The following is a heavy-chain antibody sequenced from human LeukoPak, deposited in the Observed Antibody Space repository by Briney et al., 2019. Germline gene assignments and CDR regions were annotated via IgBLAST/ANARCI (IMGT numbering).Heavy chain of an antibody. CDR3: ARDLTLMVRGVIRLGY. CDR2: INPNSGGT. J-gene: IGHJ4*02. CDR1: GYTFTGYF. V-gene: IGHV1-2*02. D-gene: IGHD3-10*01. Sequence: SVNVSRKPSGYTFTGYFMHWVRPPPGQGLEWMGWINPNSGGTNYAQKFQGRVTMTRDTSISTAYMELSRLRSDDTAVYYCARDLTLMVRGVIRLGYWGQGTLVTVSS.